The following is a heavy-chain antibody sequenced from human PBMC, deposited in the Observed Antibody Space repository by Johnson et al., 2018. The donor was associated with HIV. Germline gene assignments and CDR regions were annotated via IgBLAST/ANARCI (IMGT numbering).Heavy chain of an antibody. CDR3: TTMSALWFGDLHVFGDGFDI. CDR2: ISYDGSNK. D-gene: IGHD3-10*01. V-gene: IGHV3-30*04. Sequence: QVQLVESGGGVVQPGRPLRLSCAASGFTFSSYAMHWVRQAPGKGLEWVAVISYDGSNKYYEDSVKGRLTVSRDNFKNTLHLQMNGLKTEDTAVYYCTTMSALWFGDLHVFGDGFDILGQGTMVTVSS. CDR1: GFTFSSYA. J-gene: IGHJ3*02.